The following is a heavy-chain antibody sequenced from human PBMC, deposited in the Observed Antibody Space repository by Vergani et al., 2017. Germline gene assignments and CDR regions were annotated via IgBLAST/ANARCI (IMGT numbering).Heavy chain of an antibody. CDR1: GFSFNTYW. Sequence: EVQLVESGGGSVQSGGSLRLSCVASGFSFNTYWMHWVRQVPGKGLMWVARIDEYGNRATYGDFETGRFTISRDNAKNTVFLQMNSLRTEDTALYYCAKDISGWPEYYYYYYGMDVWGQXP. CDR3: AKDISGWPEYYYYYYGMDV. CDR2: IDEYGNRA. J-gene: IGHJ6*02. D-gene: IGHD6-19*01. V-gene: IGHV3-74*03.